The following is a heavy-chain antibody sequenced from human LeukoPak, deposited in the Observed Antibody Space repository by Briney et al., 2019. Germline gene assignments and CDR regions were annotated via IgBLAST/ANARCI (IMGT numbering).Heavy chain of an antibody. V-gene: IGHV4-59*01. D-gene: IGHD5-18*01. Sequence: PSETLSLTCTVPGGSISSYYWSWIRQPPGKGLEWIGYIYYSGSTNYNPSLKSRVTISVDTSKNQFSLKLSSVTAADTAVYYCARRRGYSYGPYDYWGQGTLVTVSS. CDR3: ARRRGYSYGPYDY. CDR2: IYYSGST. J-gene: IGHJ4*02. CDR1: GGSISSYY.